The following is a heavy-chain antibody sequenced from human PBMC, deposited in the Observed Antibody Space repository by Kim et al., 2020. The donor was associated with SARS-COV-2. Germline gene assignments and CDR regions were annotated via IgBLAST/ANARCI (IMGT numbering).Heavy chain of an antibody. D-gene: IGHD3-10*01. J-gene: IGHJ5*02. Sequence: ESLKISCKGSGYSFTSYWISWVRQMPGKGLEWMGRIDPSDSYTNYSPSFQGHVTISADKSISTAYLQWSSLKASDTAMYYCARQKGYYYGSGSYFGGWFDPWGQGTLVTVSS. CDR3: ARQKGYYYGSGSYFGGWFDP. CDR1: GYSFTSYW. V-gene: IGHV5-10-1*01. CDR2: IDPSDSYT.